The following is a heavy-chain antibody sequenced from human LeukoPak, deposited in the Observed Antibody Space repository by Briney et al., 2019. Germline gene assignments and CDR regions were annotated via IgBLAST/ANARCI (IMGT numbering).Heavy chain of an antibody. CDR1: GFTFSSYW. D-gene: IGHD1-7*01. CDR2: IKQDGSEK. Sequence: PGGSLRLSCAASGFTFSSYWMSWVRQAPGKGLEWVANIKQDGSEKYYVDSVKGRFTISRDNAKNSLYLQMNSLRAEDTAVYYCARAREYNWNYVYYYYYYMDVWGKGTTVTVSS. V-gene: IGHV3-7*01. J-gene: IGHJ6*03. CDR3: ARAREYNWNYVYYYYYYMDV.